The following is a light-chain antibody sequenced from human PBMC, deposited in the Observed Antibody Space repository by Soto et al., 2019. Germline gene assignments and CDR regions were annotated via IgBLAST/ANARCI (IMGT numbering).Light chain of an antibody. CDR1: SSDIGTYDH. CDR3: ISYTVSRSYV. Sequence: QSSLTQPASVSGSPGQSITISCSGTSSDIGTYDHVAWFQQFPGKTPKLMIYSVSNWPSGVSYRFSGSKSGNTASLTISGLQAEDEADYYCISYTVSRSYVFGTGTKVTVL. CDR2: SVS. J-gene: IGLJ1*01. V-gene: IGLV2-14*01.